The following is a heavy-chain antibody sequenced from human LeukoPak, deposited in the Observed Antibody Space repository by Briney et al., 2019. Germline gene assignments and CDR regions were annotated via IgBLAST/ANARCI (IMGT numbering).Heavy chain of an antibody. D-gene: IGHD2-2*01. CDR3: AQDRFSFVH. Sequence: SETLSLTCSVSGGSISYYYWSWIRQFPGKGLEWIGYISDGESPDYNPSLQSRVTIYVDSTKNQFFLNLTSVTAADTAVYYCAQDRFSFVHWGQGTLVTVSS. V-gene: IGHV4-59*01. CDR2: ISDGESP. J-gene: IGHJ1*01. CDR1: GGSISYYY.